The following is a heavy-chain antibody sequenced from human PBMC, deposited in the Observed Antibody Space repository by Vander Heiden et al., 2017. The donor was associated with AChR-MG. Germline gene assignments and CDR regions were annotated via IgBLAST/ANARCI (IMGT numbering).Heavy chain of an antibody. CDR1: GGSISSYY. CDR3: ARVQRATRRTNAFDI. V-gene: IGHV4-59*01. Sequence: QVQLQESGPGLVKPSETLSLTCTVSGGSISSYYWSWIRQLPGKGLEWIGYIYYSGSTNYNPSLKSRVTISVDTSKNQFSLKLSSVTAADTAVYYCARVQRATRRTNAFDIWGQGTMVTVSS. J-gene: IGHJ3*02. D-gene: IGHD5-12*01. CDR2: IYYSGST.